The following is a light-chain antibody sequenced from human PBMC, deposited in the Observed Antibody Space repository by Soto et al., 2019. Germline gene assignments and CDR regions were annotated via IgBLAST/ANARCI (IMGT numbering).Light chain of an antibody. J-gene: IGKJ3*01. CDR1: QGISSY. CDR3: QQYYSYPPT. V-gene: IGKV1-8*01. Sequence: AIRMTQSPSSLSASTGDRVTITCRASQGISSYLAWYQQKPGKAPKLLLYAASTLQSGVPSRFSGSGSGTDFTLSISCLQSEDFATYYCQQYYSYPPTFGPGTKVDIK. CDR2: AAS.